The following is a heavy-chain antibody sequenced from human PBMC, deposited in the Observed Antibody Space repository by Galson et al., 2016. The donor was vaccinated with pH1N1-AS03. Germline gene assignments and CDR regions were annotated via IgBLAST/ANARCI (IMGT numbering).Heavy chain of an antibody. CDR2: ISSGGGDVT. J-gene: IGHJ5*02. CDR3: GRDAGQVVGTGSYCDT. Sequence: SLRLSCAGTGYIFSTYSMTWVRQAPGKALEWVASISSGGGDVTYYADSLKGRVTISRDNARKSVYLQLNRLRVEDTAVYYCGRDAGQVVGTGSYCDTWGPGTLVTVFS. CDR1: GYIFSTYS. V-gene: IGHV3-21*01. D-gene: IGHD3-10*01.